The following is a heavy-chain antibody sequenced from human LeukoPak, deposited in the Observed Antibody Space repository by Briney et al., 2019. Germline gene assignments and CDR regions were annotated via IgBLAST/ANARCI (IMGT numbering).Heavy chain of an antibody. CDR3: ARGGGWIQLWLQPFDY. Sequence: GGSLRLSCAASGFTFSSYWMSWVRQAPGMGLEWVANIKQDGSEKYYVDSVKGRFTISRDNAKNSLYLQMNSLRAEDTAVYYCARGGGWIQLWLQPFDYWGQGTLVTVSS. V-gene: IGHV3-7*03. CDR1: GFTFSSYW. D-gene: IGHD5-18*01. J-gene: IGHJ4*02. CDR2: IKQDGSEK.